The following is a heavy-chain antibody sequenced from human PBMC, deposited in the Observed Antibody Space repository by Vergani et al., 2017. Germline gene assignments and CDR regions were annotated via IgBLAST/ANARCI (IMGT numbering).Heavy chain of an antibody. D-gene: IGHD2-8*01. V-gene: IGHV1-18*01. CDR3: ARDQALYGTNGVCSESPTHWFDP. CDR2: ISAYNGNT. CDR1: GYTFTSYG. J-gene: IGHJ5*02. Sequence: QVPLVQSGAEVKKPGASVKVSCKASGYTFTSYGISWVRQAPGQGLEWMGWISAYNGNTNYAQKLQGRVTMTTDTSTSTASMELRILTSDDTSVYYGARDQALYGTNGVCSESPTHWFDPWGQGTLVTVSS.